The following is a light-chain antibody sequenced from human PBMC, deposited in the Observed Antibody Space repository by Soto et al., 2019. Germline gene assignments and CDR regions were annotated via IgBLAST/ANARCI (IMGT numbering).Light chain of an antibody. Sequence: EIVLTPSPGTLSLSPGERATLSCRASQSVSSNLAWYQQQPGQAPRLLIYGASRRASGVPARFSGSGSGTDFTLTISSLEPEDFALYYCQQRNTWPPITFGQGTKVDI. CDR1: QSVSSN. CDR3: QQRNTWPPIT. V-gene: IGKV3-11*01. J-gene: IGKJ1*01. CDR2: GAS.